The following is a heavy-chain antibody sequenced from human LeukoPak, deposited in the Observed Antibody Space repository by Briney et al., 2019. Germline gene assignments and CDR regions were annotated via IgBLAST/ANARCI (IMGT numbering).Heavy chain of an antibody. CDR2: ISGSGGST. Sequence: PGGSLRLSCAASGFTFSSYAMSWVRQAPGKGLEWVSAISGSGGSTYYADSVKGRFTISRDNSKNTLYLQMNSLRAEDTAVYYCAKGPHIVVVPAAMDYWGQGTLVTVSS. CDR3: AKGPHIVVVPAAMDY. CDR1: GFTFSSYA. D-gene: IGHD2-2*01. V-gene: IGHV3-23*01. J-gene: IGHJ4*02.